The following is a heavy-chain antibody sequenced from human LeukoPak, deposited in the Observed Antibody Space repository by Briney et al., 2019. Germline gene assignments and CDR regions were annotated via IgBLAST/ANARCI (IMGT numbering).Heavy chain of an antibody. Sequence: GGSLRLSCAASGFTFSNHGMNWVRQAPGKGLEWLSGVSPPGGGTYYADSVKGRFTISRDDSKNTLYLQMNSLRAEDTAVYYCAKEIYYYGSGGFDYWGQGTLVTVSS. V-gene: IGHV3-23*01. CDR3: AKEIYYYGSGGFDY. CDR2: VSPPGGGT. J-gene: IGHJ4*02. CDR1: GFTFSNHG. D-gene: IGHD3-10*01.